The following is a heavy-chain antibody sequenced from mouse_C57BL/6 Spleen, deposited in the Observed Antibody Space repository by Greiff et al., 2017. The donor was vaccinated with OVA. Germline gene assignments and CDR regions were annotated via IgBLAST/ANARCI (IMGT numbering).Heavy chain of an antibody. CDR1: GFTFSDYG. CDR2: ISSGSSTI. Sequence: EVQLQESGGGLVKPGGSLKLSCAASGFTFSDYGMHWVRQAPEKGLEWVAYISSGSSTIYYADTVKGRFTISRDNAKNTLFLQMTSLRSEDTAMYYCARTLITTGVADYWGQGTTLTVSS. CDR3: ARTLITTGVADY. D-gene: IGHD1-1*01. J-gene: IGHJ2*01. V-gene: IGHV5-17*01.